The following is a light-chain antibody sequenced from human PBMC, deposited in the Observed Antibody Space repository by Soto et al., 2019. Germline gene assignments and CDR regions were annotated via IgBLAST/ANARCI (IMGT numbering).Light chain of an antibody. CDR2: AAS. J-gene: IGKJ1*01. CDR1: QGIRSY. Sequence: FQLTLSPSFKSASVGDRVNITCRASQGIRSYLAWYQQKPGKAPKLLIYAASTLQSGVPARFSVSGSGTDFSLTIITLRPVVLATNYCQHLIIYQTFGQGTRWIS. V-gene: IGKV1-9*01. CDR3: QHLIIYQT.